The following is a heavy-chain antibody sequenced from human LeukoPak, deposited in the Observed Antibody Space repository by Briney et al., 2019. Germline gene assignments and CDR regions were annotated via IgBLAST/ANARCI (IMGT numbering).Heavy chain of an antibody. CDR2: INWNGGST. CDR3: ARADSSGYPYYFDY. CDR1: GFTFDDYG. V-gene: IGHV3-20*04. J-gene: IGHJ4*02. Sequence: PVGSLRLSCAASGFTFDDYGMSWVRQAPGKGLEWVSGINWNGGSTGYADSVKGRFTISRDNAKNSLYLQMNSLRAEGTALYYCARADSSGYPYYFDYWGQGTLVTVSS. D-gene: IGHD3-22*01.